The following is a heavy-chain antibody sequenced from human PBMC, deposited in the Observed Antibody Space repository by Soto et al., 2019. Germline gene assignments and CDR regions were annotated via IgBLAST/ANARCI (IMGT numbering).Heavy chain of an antibody. CDR1: GGNFSSNG. D-gene: IGHD4-4*01. J-gene: IGHJ5*02. CDR2: IIPTFGTT. V-gene: IGHV1-69*01. CDR3: AGASDSTWYNWLDP. Sequence: QVQLVQSGAEVKKPGSSVKVSCKVPGGNFSSNGIRWVRQAPGQGLEFMGGIIPTFGTTNYAHKFRGRVTITADESTGTAYMELSSLRSDDTAVYFCAGASDSTWYNWLDPWGPGTLVTVSS.